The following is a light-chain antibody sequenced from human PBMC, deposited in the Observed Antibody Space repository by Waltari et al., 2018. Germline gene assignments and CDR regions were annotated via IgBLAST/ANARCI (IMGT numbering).Light chain of an antibody. J-gene: IGKJ1*01. Sequence: EVVLTQSPGTLSLSPGERATLSCRASQSVNKYLAWYQQRPGQAPRLLIYAASTRATGVPDRFSGSGFGTDFSLTISRLEPEDFAVYFCQNHERLPATFGQGTKVESK. V-gene: IGKV3-20*01. CDR1: QSVNKY. CDR3: QNHERLPAT. CDR2: AAS.